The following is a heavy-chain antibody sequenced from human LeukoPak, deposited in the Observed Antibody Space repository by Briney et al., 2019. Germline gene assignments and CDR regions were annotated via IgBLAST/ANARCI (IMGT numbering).Heavy chain of an antibody. V-gene: IGHV3-74*01. CDR2: INDDGSDT. Sequence: GGSLRLSCAAAGFTFKLYWMHWVRQVPGKRPVWVSRINDDGSDTIYADSVRGRFTISRDDAKNTVYLQMNNLRAEDTAVYYCVRGGPSTWSWGQGTLVTVSS. J-gene: IGHJ5*02. D-gene: IGHD2-15*01. CDR1: GFTFKLYW. CDR3: VRGGPSTWS.